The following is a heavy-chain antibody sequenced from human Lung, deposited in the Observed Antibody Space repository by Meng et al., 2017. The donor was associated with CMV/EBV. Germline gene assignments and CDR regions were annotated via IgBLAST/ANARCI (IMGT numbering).Heavy chain of an antibody. CDR1: GYSFSSYG. V-gene: IGHV1-18*01. Sequence: SXXVSXXASGYSFSSYGINWVRQAPGQGLEWLGWISAYNGNTNYAQKLEARVTMTTDTSTSTAYMELRRLSSDDTAVYYGARDRWYYGSDNYYPFDFWGQGTXVTVAS. D-gene: IGHD3-10*01. J-gene: IGHJ4*02. CDR3: ARDRWYYGSDNYYPFDF. CDR2: ISAYNGNT.